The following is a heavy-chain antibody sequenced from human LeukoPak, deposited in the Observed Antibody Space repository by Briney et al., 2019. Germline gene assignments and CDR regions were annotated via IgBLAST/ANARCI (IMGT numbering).Heavy chain of an antibody. CDR3: ARTMVRGKSPQNWFDP. Sequence: SETLSLTCTVSGGSISSYYWSWIRQPPGKGLEWIGYIYYSGSTNYNPSLKSRVTISVDTSKNRFSLKLSSVTAADTAVYYCARTMVRGKSPQNWFDPWGQGTLVTVSS. CDR1: GGSISSYY. V-gene: IGHV4-59*12. CDR2: IYYSGST. D-gene: IGHD3-10*01. J-gene: IGHJ5*02.